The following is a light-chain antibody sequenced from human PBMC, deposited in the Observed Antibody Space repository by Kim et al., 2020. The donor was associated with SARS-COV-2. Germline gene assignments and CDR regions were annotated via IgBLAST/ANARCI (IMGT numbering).Light chain of an antibody. Sequence: GKTVIISCTGSSGSIASNYVQWYQQRPGSAPTTVIYEDNQRPSGVPDRFSGSIDSSSNSASLTISGLKTEDEADYYCQSYDSSLWVFGGGTQLTVL. CDR3: QSYDSSLWV. CDR1: SGSIASNY. CDR2: EDN. J-gene: IGLJ3*02. V-gene: IGLV6-57*02.